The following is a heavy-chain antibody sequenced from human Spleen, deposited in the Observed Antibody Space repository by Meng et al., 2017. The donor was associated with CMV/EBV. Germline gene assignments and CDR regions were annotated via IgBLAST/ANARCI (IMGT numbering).Heavy chain of an antibody. CDR2: ISSSGSTI. Sequence: GESLKISCAASGFTFSDYYMNWIRQAPGKGLEWVSYISSSGSTIYYADSVKGRFTISRDNAKNSLYLQMNSLRAEETAVYYCARDRGDLMYYFDYWGQGTLVTVSS. V-gene: IGHV3-11*01. CDR3: ARDRGDLMYYFDY. J-gene: IGHJ4*02. D-gene: IGHD3-10*01. CDR1: GFTFSDYY.